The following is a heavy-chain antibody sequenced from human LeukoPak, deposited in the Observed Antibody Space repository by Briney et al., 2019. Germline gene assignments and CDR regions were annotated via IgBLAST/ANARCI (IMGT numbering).Heavy chain of an antibody. D-gene: IGHD2-8*01. CDR2: ISLTGLT. V-gene: IGHV4-4*02. J-gene: IGHJ4*02. CDR3: SRENGAFSPFGY. Sequence: SETLSLTCGVSGGSISNTNWWSWVRQPPGQGLEWIGEISLTGLTHYNPSLESRVTVSLDKSKNQLSLNLTSVTAADTAVYYCSRENGAFSPFGYWGQGTPVTVLS. CDR1: GGSISNTNW.